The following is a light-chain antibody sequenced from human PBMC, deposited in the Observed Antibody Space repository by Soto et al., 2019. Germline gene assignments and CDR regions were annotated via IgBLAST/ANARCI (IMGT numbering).Light chain of an antibody. CDR3: CSDAGTSTNWV. CDR1: SSDVGSYNL. Sequence: QSVLTQPASVSGSLGQSITISCTETSSDVGSYNLVSWYQQHPDIAPKLIIYEGYRRPSGVSNRFSASKSGKTASLTISGLQAEDEAIYYCCSDAGTSTNWVFGGGTQLTVL. J-gene: IGLJ3*02. V-gene: IGLV2-23*01. CDR2: EGY.